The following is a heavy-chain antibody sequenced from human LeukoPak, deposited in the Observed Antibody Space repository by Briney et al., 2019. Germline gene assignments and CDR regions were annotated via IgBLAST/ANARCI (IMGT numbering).Heavy chain of an antibody. Sequence: VASVKVSCKASGYTFTSYDINWVRQATRQGLEWMGWMNPNSGNTGYAQKFQSRVTMTRNTSISTAYMELSSLRSEDTAVYYCAISYGSGSYYPLFDYWGQGTLVTVSS. D-gene: IGHD3-10*01. CDR1: GYTFTSYD. CDR2: MNPNSGNT. J-gene: IGHJ4*02. V-gene: IGHV1-8*01. CDR3: AISYGSGSYYPLFDY.